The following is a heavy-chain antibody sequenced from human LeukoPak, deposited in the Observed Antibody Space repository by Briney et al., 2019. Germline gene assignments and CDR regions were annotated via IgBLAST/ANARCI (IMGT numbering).Heavy chain of an antibody. Sequence: GRALRLSCAASGFTFNKYGMHWVRQAPGRGLEWMALIWYDGGNKYHADSVKGRFTISRDNSKNTLYLQMNRLRAEDTAVYYCSREYFDWSRNYYYGMDVWGQGTTVTVSS. D-gene: IGHD3-9*01. CDR1: GFTFNKYG. CDR3: SREYFDWSRNYYYGMDV. V-gene: IGHV3-33*01. J-gene: IGHJ6*02. CDR2: IWYDGGNK.